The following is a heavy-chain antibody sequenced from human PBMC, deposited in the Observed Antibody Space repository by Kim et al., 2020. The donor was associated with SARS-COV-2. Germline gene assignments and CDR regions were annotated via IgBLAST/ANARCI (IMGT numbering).Heavy chain of an antibody. CDR2: INYNGLNT. J-gene: IGHJ4*02. D-gene: IGHD2-8*02. Sequence: GGSLRLSCSASGFAFSTSAMHWVRQAPGKRLEYVSAINYNGLNTYYADSVKDRFTISRDNSKNTVYLQMTSLRVEDTAAYYCATWTGHCNRYWGQGTVVTVSS. V-gene: IGHV3-64D*09. CDR1: GFAFSTSA. CDR3: ATWTGHCNRY.